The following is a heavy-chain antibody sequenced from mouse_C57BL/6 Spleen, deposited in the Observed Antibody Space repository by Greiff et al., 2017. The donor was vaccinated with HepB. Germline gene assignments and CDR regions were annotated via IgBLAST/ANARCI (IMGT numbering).Heavy chain of an antibody. D-gene: IGHD2-13*01. CDR2: ISSGSSTI. CDR3: ARDGDYRYYAMDY. J-gene: IGHJ4*01. Sequence: EVQGVESGGGLVKPGGSLKLSCAASGFTFSDYGMHWVRQAPEKGLEWVAYISSGSSTIYYADTGKGRSTISRDNAKNTLFLQMTSLRSEDTAMYSCARDGDYRYYAMDYWCQGTSVTVSS. CDR1: GFTFSDYG. V-gene: IGHV5-17*01.